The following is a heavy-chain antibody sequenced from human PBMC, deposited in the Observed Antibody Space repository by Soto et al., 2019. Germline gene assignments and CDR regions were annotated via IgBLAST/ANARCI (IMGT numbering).Heavy chain of an antibody. J-gene: IGHJ5*02. Sequence: PSETLSLTCTVSGGSISKSSYYWVWIRQPPGKGLEWVGSMSYSGGTYYNPSLKSRVAISVDTSKNQLSLQVSSVTAADTAVYYCSRRAPEGFDPWGQGTLVTVSS. CDR3: SRRAPEGFDP. CDR1: GGSISKSSYY. CDR2: MSYSGGT. V-gene: IGHV4-39*01.